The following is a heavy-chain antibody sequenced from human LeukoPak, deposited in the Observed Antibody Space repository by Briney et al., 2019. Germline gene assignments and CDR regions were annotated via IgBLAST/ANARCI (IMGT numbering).Heavy chain of an antibody. Sequence: SETLSLTCTVSGGSITNYYWSWIRQPPGKGLEWIGYIHYNGNTNYNASLKSRVTMSVDTPKNQFSLEVRSVTAADTAVYYCARYYEARTLDYWGQGTLATVSS. V-gene: IGHV4-59*01. CDR3: ARYYEARTLDY. CDR1: GGSITNYY. CDR2: IHYNGNT. D-gene: IGHD3-22*01. J-gene: IGHJ4*02.